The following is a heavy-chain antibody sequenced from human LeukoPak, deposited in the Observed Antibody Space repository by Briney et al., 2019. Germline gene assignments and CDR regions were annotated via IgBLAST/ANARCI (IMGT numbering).Heavy chain of an antibody. CDR1: GFTFSSYA. J-gene: IGHJ3*02. CDR2: ISYDGSNK. D-gene: IGHD3-10*01. Sequence: GGSLRLSCAASGFTFSSYAMHWVRQAPGKGLEWVAVISYDGSNKYYADSVKGRFTISRDNSKNTLYLQMNSLKIEDTAVYYCTKDEYGSSVHEFTFDIWGPGTMVTVSS. V-gene: IGHV3-30*04. CDR3: TKDEYGSSVHEFTFDI.